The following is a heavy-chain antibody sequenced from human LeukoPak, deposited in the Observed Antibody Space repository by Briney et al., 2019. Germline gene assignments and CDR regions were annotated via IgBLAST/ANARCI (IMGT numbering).Heavy chain of an antibody. CDR3: ASIAAPLGEYFDY. CDR1: GFTFSSYW. D-gene: IGHD6-6*01. Sequence: GGSLRLSCAASGFTFSSYWMSWVRQGPGKGLEWVANINQDGSEKYYVESVKGRFTISRDNAKNSLYLQMNSLRAEDTAVYYCASIAAPLGEYFDYWGQGTLVTVSS. CDR2: INQDGSEK. V-gene: IGHV3-7*02. J-gene: IGHJ4*02.